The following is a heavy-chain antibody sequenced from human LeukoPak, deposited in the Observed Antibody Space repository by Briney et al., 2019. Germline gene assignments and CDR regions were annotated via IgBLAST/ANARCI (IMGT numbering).Heavy chain of an antibody. Sequence: ASVKVSCKASGGTFSSYAISWLRQAPEQGLEWMGGIIPIFGTANYAQKFQGRVTITADESTSTAYMELSSLRSEDTAVYYCARGRLNYGGNPSGLEYWGQGTLVTVSS. D-gene: IGHD4-23*01. CDR3: ARGRLNYGGNPSGLEY. J-gene: IGHJ4*02. CDR1: GGTFSSYA. V-gene: IGHV1-69*13. CDR2: IIPIFGTA.